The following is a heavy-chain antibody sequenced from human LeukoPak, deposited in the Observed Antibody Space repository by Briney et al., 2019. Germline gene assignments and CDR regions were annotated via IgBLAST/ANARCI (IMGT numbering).Heavy chain of an antibody. CDR2: IKQDGSEK. CDR3: ARDLDHYDILTGYYRPSYIDY. V-gene: IGHV3-7*01. Sequence: PGGSLRLSCAASGFTASSNYMSWVRQAPGKGLEWVANIKQDGSEKYYVDSVKGRFTISRDNAKNSLYLQMNSLRAEDTAVYYCARDLDHYDILTGYYRPSYIDYWGQGTLVTVSS. D-gene: IGHD3-9*01. J-gene: IGHJ4*02. CDR1: GFTASSNY.